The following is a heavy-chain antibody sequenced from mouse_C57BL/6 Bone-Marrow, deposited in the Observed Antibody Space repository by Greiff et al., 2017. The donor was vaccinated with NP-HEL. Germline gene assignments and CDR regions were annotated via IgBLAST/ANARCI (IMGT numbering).Heavy chain of an antibody. V-gene: IGHV2-2*01. CDR3: ASTYFDV. D-gene: IGHD2-1*01. J-gene: IGHJ1*03. CDR1: GFSLTSYG. Sequence: VQLQESGPGLVQPSQSLSITCTVSGFSLTSYGVHWVRQSPGKGLEWLGVIWRGGSTDYNAAFISRLSISKDNSKSQVFFKMNSLQADDTAIYYCASTYFDVWGTGTTVTVSS. CDR2: IWRGGST.